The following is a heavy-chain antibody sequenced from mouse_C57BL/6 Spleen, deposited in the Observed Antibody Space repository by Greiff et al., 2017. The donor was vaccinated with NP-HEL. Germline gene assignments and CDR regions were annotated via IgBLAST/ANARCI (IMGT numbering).Heavy chain of an antibody. Sequence: VQLQQPGAELVRPGTSVKLSCKASGYTFTSYWMHWVKQRPGQGLEWIGVIDPSDSYTNYNQKFKGKATLTVDTSSSTAYMQLSSLTSEDSAVYYGARNYGSSFSYAMDYWGQGTSVTVSS. J-gene: IGHJ4*01. CDR3: ARNYGSSFSYAMDY. CDR2: IDPSDSYT. V-gene: IGHV1-59*01. CDR1: GYTFTSYW. D-gene: IGHD1-1*01.